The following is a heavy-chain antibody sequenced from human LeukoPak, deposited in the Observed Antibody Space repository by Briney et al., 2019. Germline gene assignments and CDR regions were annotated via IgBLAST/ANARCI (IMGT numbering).Heavy chain of an antibody. CDR3: ARVRELNVLRYFDWPYSAFDI. Sequence: LRLSCAASGFTVSSNYMSWIRQPPGKGLEWIGYIYYSGSTYYNPSLKSRVTISVDTSKNQFSLKLSSVTAADTAVYYCARVRELNVLRYFDWPYSAFDIWGQGTMVTVSS. V-gene: IGHV4-30-4*08. J-gene: IGHJ3*02. CDR2: IYYSGST. CDR1: GFTVSSNY. D-gene: IGHD3-9*01.